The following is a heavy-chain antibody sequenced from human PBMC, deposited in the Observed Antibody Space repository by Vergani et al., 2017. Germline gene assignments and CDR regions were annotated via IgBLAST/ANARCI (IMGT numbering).Heavy chain of an antibody. Sequence: QITLRESGPTLVKPTQTLTLTCTFSGFSLTTGGEGVGWIRQPPGRALEWLAFVYLNDYERYSPSLKSRVTITKDTSKNEVILTIATMDPVDTATYYCVHRLGYFDWDGAFDVWGPGTMVTVSS. CDR3: VHRLGYFDWDGAFDV. CDR1: GFSLTTGGEG. V-gene: IGHV2-5*01. CDR2: VYLNDYE. D-gene: IGHD3-9*01. J-gene: IGHJ3*01.